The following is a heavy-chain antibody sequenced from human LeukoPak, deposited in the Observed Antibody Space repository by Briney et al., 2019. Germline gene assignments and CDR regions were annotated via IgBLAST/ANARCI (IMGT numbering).Heavy chain of an antibody. Sequence: GGSLRLSCAASGFTVSSNYMSWVRQAPGKGLEWVSVIYSGGSTYYADSVKGRFTISGHNSKNTLYLQMNSLRAEDTAVYYCARASFEDAFDYWGQGTLVTVSS. CDR1: GFTVSSNY. CDR2: IYSGGST. J-gene: IGHJ4*02. V-gene: IGHV3-53*04. CDR3: ARASFEDAFDY. D-gene: IGHD2-2*01.